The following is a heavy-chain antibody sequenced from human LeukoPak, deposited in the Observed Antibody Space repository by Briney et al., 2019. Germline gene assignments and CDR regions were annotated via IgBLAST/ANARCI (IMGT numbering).Heavy chain of an antibody. J-gene: IGHJ4*02. D-gene: IGHD6-13*01. V-gene: IGHV1-2*02. CDR3: ARGPPGIAAAGLRD. Sequence: ASVKVSCKASGYTFTGYYMHWVRQAPGQGLEWMGWINPNSGGTNYAQKFQGRVTMTRDTSISTAYMELCRLRSDDTAVYYCARGPPGIAAAGLRDWGQGTLVTVSS. CDR1: GYTFTGYY. CDR2: INPNSGGT.